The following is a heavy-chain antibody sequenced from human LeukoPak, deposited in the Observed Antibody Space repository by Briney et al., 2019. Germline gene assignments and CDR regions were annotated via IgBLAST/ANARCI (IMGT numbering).Heavy chain of an antibody. D-gene: IGHD1-1*01. Sequence: GGSLRLSCAASGFTFSSYGMHWVRQAPGKGLVWVSRINSDGSSTSYADSVKGRFTISRDNAKNTLYLQMNSLRAEDTAVYYCARPKGWNDNWFDPWGQGTLVTVSS. CDR3: ARPKGWNDNWFDP. CDR1: GFTFSSYG. V-gene: IGHV3-74*01. CDR2: INSDGSST. J-gene: IGHJ5*02.